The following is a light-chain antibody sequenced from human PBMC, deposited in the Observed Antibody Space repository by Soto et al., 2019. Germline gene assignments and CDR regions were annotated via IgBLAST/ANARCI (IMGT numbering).Light chain of an antibody. CDR1: SSNIGSNT. CDR3: AAWDDSLTGWV. V-gene: IGLV1-44*01. CDR2: NNI. Sequence: QPVLTQPPSASGTPGQRVTISCSGSSSNIGSNTVNWYRQLPGTAPKLLIYNNIQRPSGVPNRFSGSKSGTSASLAISGLQSEDEADYYCAAWDDSLTGWVFGGGTKLTVL. J-gene: IGLJ3*02.